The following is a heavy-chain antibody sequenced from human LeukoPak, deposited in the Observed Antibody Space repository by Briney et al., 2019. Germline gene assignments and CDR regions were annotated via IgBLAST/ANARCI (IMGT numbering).Heavy chain of an antibody. CDR3: ARLRSSSLVDY. Sequence: PSETLSLTCAVSGYSISSGYYWGWIRQPPGKGLEWIGSIYHSGSTYYNPSLKSRVTISVDTSKNQFSLKLSSVTAVDTAVYYCARLRSSSLVDYWGQGTLVTVSS. V-gene: IGHV4-38-2*01. CDR1: GYSISSGYY. CDR2: IYHSGST. J-gene: IGHJ4*02. D-gene: IGHD6-13*01.